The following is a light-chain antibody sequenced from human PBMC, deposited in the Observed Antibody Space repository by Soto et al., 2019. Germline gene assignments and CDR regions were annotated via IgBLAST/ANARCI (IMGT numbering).Light chain of an antibody. Sequence: DIQMTQSPSSLSASVGDRVTITCRASQTISSYLNWYQQKPGRAPKLLIHYAYSLQSGVPARFSGSGSGTDYTLTISGLQPEDSATYYCQQTYQTERTFGQGTTVEIK. CDR3: QQTYQTERT. J-gene: IGKJ1*01. V-gene: IGKV1-39*01. CDR2: YAY. CDR1: QTISSY.